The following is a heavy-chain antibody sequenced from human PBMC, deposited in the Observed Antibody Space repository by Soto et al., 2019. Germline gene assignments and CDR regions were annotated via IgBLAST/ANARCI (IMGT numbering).Heavy chain of an antibody. CDR3: ARDPREGTDSSGYYHWYFDL. CDR1: GGSISSGGYY. CDR2: IYYSGST. D-gene: IGHD3-22*01. Sequence: QVQLQESGPGLVKPSQTLSLTCTVSGGSISSGGYYWSWIRQHPGEGLEWIGYIYYSGSTYYNPSLKSRVTISVDMSKNQFSLKLSSVTAADTAVYYCARDPREGTDSSGYYHWYFDLWGRGTLVTVSS. V-gene: IGHV4-31*03. J-gene: IGHJ2*01.